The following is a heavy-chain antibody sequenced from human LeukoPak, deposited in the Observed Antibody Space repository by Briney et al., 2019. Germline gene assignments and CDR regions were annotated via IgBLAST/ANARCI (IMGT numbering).Heavy chain of an antibody. CDR3: AKDESIVAASSFFDY. D-gene: IGHD5-12*01. V-gene: IGHV3-21*01. J-gene: IGHJ4*02. Sequence: GGSLRLSCAASGFTFSSYSMNWVRQAPGKGLEWVSSISSSSSYIYYADSVKGRFTISRDNAKNSLYLQMNSLRAEDTAVYYCAKDESIVAASSFFDYWGQGTLVTVSS. CDR2: ISSSSSYI. CDR1: GFTFSSYS.